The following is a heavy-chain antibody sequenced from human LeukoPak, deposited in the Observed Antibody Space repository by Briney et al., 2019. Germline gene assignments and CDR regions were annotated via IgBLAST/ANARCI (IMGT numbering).Heavy chain of an antibody. CDR2: IWYDGSNK. J-gene: IGHJ4*02. V-gene: IGHV3-33*01. D-gene: IGHD2-21*02. Sequence: GRSLRLSCAASGFTFSSYGMHWVRQAPGKGLEWVAVIWYDGSNKYYADSVRGRFTISRDNSKNTLYLQMNSLRAEDTAVYYCARVAYCGVDCYSEYYFDYWGQGTLVTVSS. CDR3: ARVAYCGVDCYSEYYFDY. CDR1: GFTFSSYG.